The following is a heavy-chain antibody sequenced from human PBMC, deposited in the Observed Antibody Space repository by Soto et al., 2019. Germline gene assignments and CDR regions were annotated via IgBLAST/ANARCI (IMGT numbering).Heavy chain of an antibody. CDR1: GYTFTSYG. D-gene: IGHD5-18*01. CDR3: ARDLDTAMATYYYDYGMDV. J-gene: IGHJ6*02. Sequence: QVQLVQSGAEVKKPGASVKVSCKASGYTFTSYGISWVRQAPGQGLEWMGWISAYNGNTNNAQKLQGRVTMTTDTPTSTAYMELRSLRSDDTAVYYCARDLDTAMATYYYDYGMDVWGQGTTVTVSS. V-gene: IGHV1-18*04. CDR2: ISAYNGNT.